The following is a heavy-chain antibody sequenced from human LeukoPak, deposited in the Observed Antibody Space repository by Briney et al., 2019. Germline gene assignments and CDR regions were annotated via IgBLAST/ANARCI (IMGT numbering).Heavy chain of an antibody. CDR3: ARDIEWELVTWTSLFDY. CDR1: GFTFNSYS. J-gene: IGHJ4*02. D-gene: IGHD1-26*01. CDR2: ISDDETYK. V-gene: IGHV3-30-3*01. Sequence: PGGSLRLSCAASGFTFNSYSMHWVRQAPGKGLEWVTAISDDETYKFYADSVKGRFTISRDNAKNSLYLQMNSLRAEDTAVYYCARDIEWELVTWTSLFDYWGQGTLVTVSS.